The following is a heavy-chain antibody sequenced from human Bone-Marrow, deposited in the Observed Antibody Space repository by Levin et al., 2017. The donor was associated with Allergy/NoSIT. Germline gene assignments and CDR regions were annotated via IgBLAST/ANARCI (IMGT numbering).Heavy chain of an antibody. D-gene: IGHD3-10*01. V-gene: IGHV1-2*02. CDR3: AREFRIPGGTFSGMGMDV. CDR1: AYTFSGHY. Sequence: GESLKISCKASAYTFSGHYMHWVRQAPGQGLEWMGWINPNTGDINYAQKYQGRVTMTRDTSISTAYLELSRLTSDDTAIYYCAREFRIPGGTFSGMGMDVWGQGTTVIVSS. J-gene: IGHJ6*02. CDR2: INPNTGDI.